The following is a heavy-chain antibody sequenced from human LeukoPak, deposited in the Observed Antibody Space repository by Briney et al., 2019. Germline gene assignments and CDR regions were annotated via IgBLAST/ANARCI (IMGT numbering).Heavy chain of an antibody. CDR3: ARPYYDSSGPHLDAFDI. Sequence: GASLKISCKGSGYSFTSYWIGWVRQMPGKGLEWMGIIYPGDSDTRYSPSFQGQVTISADKSISTAYLQWSSLKASDTAMYYCARPYYDSSGPHLDAFDIWGQGTMVTVSS. D-gene: IGHD3-22*01. J-gene: IGHJ3*02. V-gene: IGHV5-51*01. CDR1: GYSFTSYW. CDR2: IYPGDSDT.